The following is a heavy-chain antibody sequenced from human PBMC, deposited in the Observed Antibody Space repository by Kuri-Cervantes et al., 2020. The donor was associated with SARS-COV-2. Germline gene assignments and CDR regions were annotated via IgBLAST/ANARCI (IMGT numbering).Heavy chain of an antibody. CDR3: ARGAANYYYMDV. CDR2: IWYDGENE. V-gene: IGHV3-33*08. CDR1: GFTFSIYV. Sequence: GESLKISCVASGFTFSIYVIHWVRQAPGKGLEWVAVIWYDGENEYYAGSVKGRFTISRDNSKNTVSLHMNSLRAEDTAMYYCARGAANYYYMDVWGKGTTVTVSS. J-gene: IGHJ6*03. D-gene: IGHD3-16*01.